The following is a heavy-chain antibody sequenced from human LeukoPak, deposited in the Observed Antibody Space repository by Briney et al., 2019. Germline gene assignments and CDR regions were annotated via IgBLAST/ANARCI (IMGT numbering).Heavy chain of an antibody. Sequence: PSETLSLTCAVSGGSISSGGYSWSWIRQPPGKGLEWIGYIYHSGSTYYNPSLKSRVTISLDRSKNQFSLKLSSVTAADTAVYYCARTDTAMVHDAFDIWGQGTMVTVSS. CDR2: IYHSGST. CDR3: ARTDTAMVHDAFDI. CDR1: GGSISSGGYS. J-gene: IGHJ3*02. D-gene: IGHD5-18*01. V-gene: IGHV4-30-2*01.